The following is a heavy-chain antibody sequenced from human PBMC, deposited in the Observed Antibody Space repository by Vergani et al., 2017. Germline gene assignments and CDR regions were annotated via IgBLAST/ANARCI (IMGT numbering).Heavy chain of an antibody. V-gene: IGHV5-51*01. CDR1: GYSFTSYW. D-gene: IGHD3-10*01. J-gene: IGHJ4*02. Sequence: EVQLVQSGAEVKKPGESLKISCKGSGYSFTSYWIGWVRQMPGKGLEWMGIIYPGDSDTRYSPSFQGPVTISADKSISTAYLQWSSLKASDTAMYYCAALGFHYYGSGSYYWFYFDYWGQGTLVTVSS. CDR2: IYPGDSDT. CDR3: AALGFHYYGSGSYYWFYFDY.